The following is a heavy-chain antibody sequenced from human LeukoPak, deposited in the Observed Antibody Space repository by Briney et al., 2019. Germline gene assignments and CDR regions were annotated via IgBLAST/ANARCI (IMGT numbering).Heavy chain of an antibody. CDR3: ARDRYCSSGGCPLDY. V-gene: IGHV3-66*01. D-gene: IGHD2-15*01. Sequence: PGGSLRLSCAASGLSVSGNHMSWVRQAPGKGLEWVSLINNEASTDYADSVKGRFSISRDYSKNTLYLQMNSLKAEDTAVYYCARDRYCSSGGCPLDYWGQGTLVTVSS. CDR2: INNEAST. CDR1: GLSVSGNH. J-gene: IGHJ4*02.